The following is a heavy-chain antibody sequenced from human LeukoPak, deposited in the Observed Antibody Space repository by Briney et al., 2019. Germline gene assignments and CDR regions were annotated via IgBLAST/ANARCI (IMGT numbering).Heavy chain of an antibody. Sequence: SETLSLTCTVSGGSISSYYWSWIRQPPGKGLEWIGYIYYSGSTNYNPSLKSRVTISVDTSKNQFSLKLSSVTAADTAMYYCARGLEQYDYWGQGTLVTVSS. CDR2: IYYSGST. D-gene: IGHD3-3*01. V-gene: IGHV4-59*01. CDR3: ARGLEQYDY. J-gene: IGHJ4*02. CDR1: GGSISSYY.